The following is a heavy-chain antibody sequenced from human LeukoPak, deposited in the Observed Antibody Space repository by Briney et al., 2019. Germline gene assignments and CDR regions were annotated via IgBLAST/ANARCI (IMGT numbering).Heavy chain of an antibody. J-gene: IGHJ4*02. CDR1: GFTFSSYS. D-gene: IGHD2-2*01. Sequence: GGSLRLSCAASGFTFSSYSMNWVRQAPGKGLEWVSSISSSSSYIYYADSVKGRFTISRDNAKNSLYLQMNSLRAEDTAVYYCARARDIVVVPAAINDYWGQGTLVTVSS. V-gene: IGHV3-21*01. CDR3: ARARDIVVVPAAINDY. CDR2: ISSSSSYI.